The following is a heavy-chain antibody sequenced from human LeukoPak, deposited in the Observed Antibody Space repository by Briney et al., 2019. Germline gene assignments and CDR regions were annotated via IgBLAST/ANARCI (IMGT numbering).Heavy chain of an antibody. CDR1: GGSIGGYY. CDR2: IYTSGGT. D-gene: IGHD7-27*01. CDR3: ARERANWGSNFDY. J-gene: IGHJ4*02. Sequence: SETLSLTCTVSGGSIGGYYWSWIRQPAGKGLEWIGRIYTSGGTNYNPSLKSRVTISVDTSKNQFSLKLSSVTAADTAVYYCARERANWGSNFDYWGQGTLVTVSS. V-gene: IGHV4-4*07.